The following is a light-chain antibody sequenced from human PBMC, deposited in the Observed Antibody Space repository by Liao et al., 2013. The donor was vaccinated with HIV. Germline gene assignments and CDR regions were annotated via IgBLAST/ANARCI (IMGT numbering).Light chain of an antibody. CDR3: QVWDSSSDHVI. CDR2: YDT. J-gene: IGLJ2*01. V-gene: IGLV3-21*04. CDR1: NIGSES. Sequence: SYELTQPPSVSVAPGKTATITCGGNNIGSESVHWYQQKPGQAPVLVIYYDTDRPSGIPERFSGSKSGNSATLTISRVEAGDEADYYCQVWDSSSDHVIFGGGTKLTVL.